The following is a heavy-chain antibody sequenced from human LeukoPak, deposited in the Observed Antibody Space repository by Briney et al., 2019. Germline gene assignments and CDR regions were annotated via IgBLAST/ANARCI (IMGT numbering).Heavy chain of an antibody. CDR1: GGSISSYY. V-gene: IGHV4-59*01. CDR2: IYYSGST. Sequence: PSETLSLTCTVSGGSISSYYWSWIRQPPGKGLEWIGYIYYSGSTNYNPSLKSRVTISVDTSKNQFSLKLSSVTAADTAVYYCARGGSGWTDFDYWGQGTLVTVSS. CDR3: ARGGSGWTDFDY. D-gene: IGHD6-19*01. J-gene: IGHJ4*02.